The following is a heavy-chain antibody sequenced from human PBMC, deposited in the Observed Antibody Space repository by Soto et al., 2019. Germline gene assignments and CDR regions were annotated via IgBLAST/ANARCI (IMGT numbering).Heavy chain of an antibody. V-gene: IGHV3-23*01. J-gene: IGHJ4*02. CDR1: GFTFSSYG. CDR3: AKDRWAGGNYGFYSDF. D-gene: IGHD1-7*01. CDR2: SSATGAGT. Sequence: EVQLLESGGGLVQPGGSLRLSCAASGFTFSSYGMTWVRQAPGKGLEWVSFSSATGAGTYYADSVKGRFTISRDNSKNTLYLQMTCLRADDTAVYYCAKDRWAGGNYGFYSDFWGQGALVIVSS.